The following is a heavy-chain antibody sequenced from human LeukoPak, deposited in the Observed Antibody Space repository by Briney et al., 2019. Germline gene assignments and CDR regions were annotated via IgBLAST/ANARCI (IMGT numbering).Heavy chain of an antibody. CDR1: EFTFSSYA. CDR3: AKAHLLDWLLPFDY. D-gene: IGHD3/OR15-3a*01. CDR2: VSNDGGDK. Sequence: GGSLRHSCAASEFTFSSYAMHWVRQAPGKGLEWVALVSNDGGDKYYADSVKGRFTISRDNSKNTLYLQMNSLRGEDTGVYYCAKAHLLDWLLPFDYWGQGTLVTVSS. V-gene: IGHV3-30*18. J-gene: IGHJ4*02.